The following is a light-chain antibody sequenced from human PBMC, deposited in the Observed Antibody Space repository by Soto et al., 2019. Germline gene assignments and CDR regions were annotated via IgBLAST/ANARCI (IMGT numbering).Light chain of an antibody. Sequence: EIVLTQSPDTLSLSPGERATLSCRASQSVSSSYLAWYQQKPGQAPRLLMYDASNRATGIPDRFSGSGSGTDFTLTSSRLEPEDFAVYYCQQYGSSPPFTFGPGTKVDIK. J-gene: IGKJ3*01. CDR1: QSVSSSY. CDR3: QQYGSSPPFT. CDR2: DAS. V-gene: IGKV3-20*01.